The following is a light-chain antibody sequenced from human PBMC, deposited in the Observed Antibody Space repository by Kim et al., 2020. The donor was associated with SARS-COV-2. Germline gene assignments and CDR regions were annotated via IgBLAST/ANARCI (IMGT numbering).Light chain of an antibody. CDR2: ETS. Sequence: PGERPTLSCRASQSFTETLSRDQHKPGQAPRLVIYETSKRATVIPARFSGSVSGTEFTLTNSSLGPENSADYFCQQRNAGLWAFGQGTKVDI. V-gene: IGKV3-11*01. CDR1: QSFTET. CDR3: QQRNAGLWA. J-gene: IGKJ1*01.